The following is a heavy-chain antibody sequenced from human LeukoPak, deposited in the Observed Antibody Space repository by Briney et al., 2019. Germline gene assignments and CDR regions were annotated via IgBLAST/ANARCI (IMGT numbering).Heavy chain of an antibody. CDR3: ARESPGYYYDSSGYYPDY. CDR2: INSDGSST. Sequence: GGSLRLSCAASGFTFSSYWMHWVRQAPGKGLVWVSRINSDGSSTSYADPVKGRFTISRDNAKNTLYLQMNSLRAEDTAVYYCARESPGYYYDSSGYYPDYWGQGTLVTVSS. J-gene: IGHJ4*02. V-gene: IGHV3-74*01. D-gene: IGHD3-22*01. CDR1: GFTFSSYW.